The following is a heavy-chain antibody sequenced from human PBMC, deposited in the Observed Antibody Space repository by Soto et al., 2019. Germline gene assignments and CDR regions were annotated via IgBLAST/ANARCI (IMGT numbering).Heavy chain of an antibody. CDR2: IAYRGTV. CDR1: GGSISTDNYY. CDR3: AREAMEPIEADGFDG. J-gene: IGHJ3*01. Sequence: QVQLQESGPGLVKPSETLSLTCTVSGGSISTDNYYWSWVRQHLGKGLVGSGYIAYRGTVHYNPSRMGRGSISRDRSKNQFSLTLYTVSAADTAIYFCAREAMEPIEADGFDGWGQGTRVTVSS. V-gene: IGHV4-31*03. D-gene: IGHD1-26*01.